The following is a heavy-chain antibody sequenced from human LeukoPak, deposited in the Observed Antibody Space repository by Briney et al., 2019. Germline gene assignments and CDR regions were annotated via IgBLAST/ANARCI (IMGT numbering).Heavy chain of an antibody. D-gene: IGHD3-9*01. V-gene: IGHV3-21*01. CDR3: ARVYVDYDTSIDY. J-gene: IGHJ4*02. Sequence: GGSLRLSCAASGFTFSSYSMNLVRQAPGKGLEWVSSISSSSSYIYYADSVKGRFTISRDNAKNSLYLQMNSLRAEDTAVYYCARVYVDYDTSIDYWGQGTLVTVSS. CDR1: GFTFSSYS. CDR2: ISSSSSYI.